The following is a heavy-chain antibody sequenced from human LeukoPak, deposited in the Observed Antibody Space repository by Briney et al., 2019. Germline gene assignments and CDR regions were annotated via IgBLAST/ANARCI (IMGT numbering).Heavy chain of an antibody. CDR2: LGTAGDT. D-gene: IGHD5-24*01. V-gene: IGHV3-13*01. J-gene: IGHJ4*02. CDR3: ARQSTPHGNFDY. CDR1: GFTLTNYA. Sequence: SGGSLRLSCATSGFTLTNYAMHWVRQPAGEGLEWVSALGTAGDTFYPGSVKGRFSISRDNAKKSLFLQVNSLRVEDTAIYYCARQSTPHGNFDYWGQGTLVTVSS.